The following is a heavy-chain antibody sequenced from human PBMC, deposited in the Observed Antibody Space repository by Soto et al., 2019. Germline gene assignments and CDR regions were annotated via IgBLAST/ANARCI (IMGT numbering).Heavy chain of an antibody. D-gene: IGHD6-19*01. CDR1: GGTFSSYT. J-gene: IGHJ3*02. CDR3: ARPIAVADTNAFDI. CDR2: IIPILGIA. Sequence: SVKVSCKASGGTFSSYTISWVRQAPGQGLEWMGRIIPILGIANYAQKFQGRVTITADKSTSTAYMELSSLRSEDTAVYYCARPIAVADTNAFDIWCQGTMVTVSS. V-gene: IGHV1-69*02.